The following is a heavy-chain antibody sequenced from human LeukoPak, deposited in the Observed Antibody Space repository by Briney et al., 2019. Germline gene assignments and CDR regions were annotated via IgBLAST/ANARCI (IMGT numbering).Heavy chain of an antibody. D-gene: IGHD3-22*01. CDR1: GYSFTSYW. CDR2: IYPGDSDT. V-gene: IGHV5-51*01. CDR3: ARQAYDSSGPYYFDY. Sequence: GESLKISCKGSGYSFTSYWIGWVRQMPGKGLEWMGIIYPGDSDTRYSPSFQGQVTISADKSISTAYLQWSGLKASDTAMYYCARQAYDSSGPYYFDYWGQGTLVTVSS. J-gene: IGHJ4*02.